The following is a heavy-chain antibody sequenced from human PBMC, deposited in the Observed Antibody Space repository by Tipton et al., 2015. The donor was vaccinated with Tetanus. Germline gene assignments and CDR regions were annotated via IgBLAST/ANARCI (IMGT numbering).Heavy chain of an antibody. CDR2: ISHSGSS. D-gene: IGHD5-24*01. CDR1: GGSFSLYY. V-gene: IGHV4-34*01. Sequence: TLSLTCTVSGGSFSLYYWNWVRQSPGKGLEWIGEISHSGSSSYSPSLKSRVTISVDTSKNQFSLRLRSVAAADTAVYYCARGGRDAYNNPLGAFDVWGQGILVTVSS. CDR3: ARGGRDAYNNPLGAFDV. J-gene: IGHJ4*02.